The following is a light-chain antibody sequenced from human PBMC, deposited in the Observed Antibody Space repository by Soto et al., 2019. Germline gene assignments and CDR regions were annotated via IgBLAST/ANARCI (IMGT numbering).Light chain of an antibody. CDR2: DVS. CDR3: CSYAGSSWV. V-gene: IGLV2-11*01. CDR1: SSDVGGYNY. Sequence: QSVLTQPRSVSGSPGQSVTISCTGTSSDVGGYNYVSWYQQHPGKVPKVMIYDVSKRPSGVPDRFSGSKSGNTASLTISGLQAEDEADYYCCSYAGSSWVFGGGTKLTVL. J-gene: IGLJ3*02.